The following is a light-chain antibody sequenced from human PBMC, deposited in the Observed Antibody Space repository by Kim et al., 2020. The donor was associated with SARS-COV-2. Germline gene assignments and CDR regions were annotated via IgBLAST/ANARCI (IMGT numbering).Light chain of an antibody. CDR1: QTVSSY. V-gene: IGKV3-15*01. Sequence: EIVMTQSPATLSLSPGGRATLSCKASQTVSSYIAWYQQKPGQAPSLLIYVASTRATGIPARFSGSGSGTEFTLTISSLQSEDFAVYYCQQYNKWPPTFGGGTKVDIK. CDR2: VAS. J-gene: IGKJ4*01. CDR3: QQYNKWPPT.